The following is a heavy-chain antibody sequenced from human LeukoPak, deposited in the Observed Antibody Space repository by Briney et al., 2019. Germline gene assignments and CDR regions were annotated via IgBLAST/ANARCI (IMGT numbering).Heavy chain of an antibody. J-gene: IGHJ4*02. Sequence: GASVKVSCKASGYTFTSYGISWVRQAPGQGLEWMGWMNPNSGNTGYAQKFQGRVTITRNTSISTAYMELSSLRSEDTAVYYCARSHSIYDFWSGYLSTHIDYWGQGTLVTVSS. D-gene: IGHD3-3*01. V-gene: IGHV1-8*03. CDR1: GYTFTSYG. CDR2: MNPNSGNT. CDR3: ARSHSIYDFWSGYLSTHIDY.